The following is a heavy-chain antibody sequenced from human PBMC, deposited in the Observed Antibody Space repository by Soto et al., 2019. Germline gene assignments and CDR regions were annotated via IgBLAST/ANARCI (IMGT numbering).Heavy chain of an antibody. J-gene: IGHJ4*02. Sequence: SETLSLTSAVYGGSFSGYYWSWIRQPPGKGLEWIGEINHSGSTDYNPSLKSRVTISVDTSKNQFSLKLSSVTAADTAVYYCARNRYSYGYYFDYWGQGTLVTVSS. CDR2: INHSGST. CDR3: ARNRYSYGYYFDY. CDR1: GGSFSGYY. V-gene: IGHV4-34*01. D-gene: IGHD5-18*01.